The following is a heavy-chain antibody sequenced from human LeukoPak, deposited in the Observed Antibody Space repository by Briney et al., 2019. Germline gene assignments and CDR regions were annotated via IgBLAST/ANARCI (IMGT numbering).Heavy chain of an antibody. CDR2: IYPGDSDT. V-gene: IGHV5-51*01. J-gene: IGHJ5*02. CDR3: ARRLGVSSGWYVWFDP. D-gene: IGHD6-19*01. Sequence: ESLKISCKGSGYSFTSYWIGWVRQMPGKGLEWMGIIYPGDSDTRYSPSFQGQVTISADKSISTAYLQWSSLKASDTAMYYCARRLGVSSGWYVWFDPWGQGTLVTVSS. CDR1: GYSFTSYW.